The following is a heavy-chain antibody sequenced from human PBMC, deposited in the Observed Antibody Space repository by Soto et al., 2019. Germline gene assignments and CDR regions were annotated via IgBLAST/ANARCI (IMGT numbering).Heavy chain of an antibody. V-gene: IGHV3-48*02. J-gene: IGHJ4*02. Sequence: EVQLVESGGGLVQPGESLRLSCAASGFTFYKYSMNWVRQAPGKGLEWVSYIGSDSKTVYYADSVKGRFTISRDNAKNSLYLQLSSLRDEDTAVYYCARRAVGLDFWGQGTLVTVSS. CDR3: ARRAVGLDF. CDR2: IGSDSKTV. D-gene: IGHD6-19*01. CDR1: GFTFYKYS.